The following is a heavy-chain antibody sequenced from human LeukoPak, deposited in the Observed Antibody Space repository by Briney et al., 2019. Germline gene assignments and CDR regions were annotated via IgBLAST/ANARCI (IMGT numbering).Heavy chain of an antibody. CDR3: ARGPIVVVPAATNYYYYGMDV. CDR2: INHSGST. J-gene: IGHJ6*02. CDR1: GGSFSGYY. V-gene: IGHV4-34*01. Sequence: SETLSLTCAVYGGSFSGYYWSWIRQPPGKGLEWIGEINHSGSTNYNPSLKSRVTISVDTSKNQFSLKLSSVTAADTAVYYCARGPIVVVPAATNYYYYGMDVWGQGTTVTVPS. D-gene: IGHD2-2*01.